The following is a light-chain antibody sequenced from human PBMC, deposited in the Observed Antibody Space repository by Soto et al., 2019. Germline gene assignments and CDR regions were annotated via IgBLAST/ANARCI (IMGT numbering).Light chain of an antibody. V-gene: IGKV3-20*01. J-gene: IGKJ2*01. CDR1: QSVTSSY. CDR2: GAS. CDR3: QQYGSSPRT. Sequence: EIVLTQSPGTLSLSPGERATLSCRASQSVTSSYLAWYQQKPGQAPRLLIYGASSRATGITDRFSGSGSGPDFTLTINRLKPEDFAVYYCQQYGSSPRTFGQGTKLEIK.